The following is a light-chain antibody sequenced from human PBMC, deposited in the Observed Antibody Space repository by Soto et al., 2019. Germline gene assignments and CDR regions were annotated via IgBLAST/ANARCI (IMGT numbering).Light chain of an antibody. CDR2: AAS. CDR3: QQQGT. CDR1: RSLSSSY. Sequence: EIVLTQSPGTLSLSPGERATLSCRASRSLSSSYVVWYQPKPGQAPRLLIYAASRRATGIPDRFSGSGSATEYTLTISRLEPEDFAVYYCQQQGTFGQGTKLEIK. V-gene: IGKV3-20*01. J-gene: IGKJ2*01.